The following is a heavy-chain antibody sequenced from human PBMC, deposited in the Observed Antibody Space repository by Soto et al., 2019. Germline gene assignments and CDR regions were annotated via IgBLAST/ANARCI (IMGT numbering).Heavy chain of an antibody. CDR3: ARTKCSGGSCYSWSLDY. Sequence: KPSETLSLTCTVSGGSITTGGYYWSWIRQLPGKGLEWIGHRYYGESTYYNPSLKSRVSISLDTSKNQFSLKLSFVTAADTAMYYCARTKCSGGSCYSWSLDYWGQGTPVTVSS. V-gene: IGHV4-31*03. D-gene: IGHD2-15*01. CDR1: GGSITTGGYY. J-gene: IGHJ4*02. CDR2: RYYGEST.